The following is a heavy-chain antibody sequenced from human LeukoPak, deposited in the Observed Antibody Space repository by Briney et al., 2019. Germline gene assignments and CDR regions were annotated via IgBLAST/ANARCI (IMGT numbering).Heavy chain of an antibody. CDR3: ATSVAGTWEDGMDV. J-gene: IGHJ6*02. D-gene: IGHD6-19*01. CDR2: INHSGST. CDR1: GGSFSGYY. V-gene: IGHV4-34*01. Sequence: SETLSLTCAVSGGSFSGYYWSWIRQPPEKGLEWIGEINHSGSTNYNPSLKSRVTISVDTSKNQFSLKLSSVTAADTAVYYCATSVAGTWEDGMDVWGQGTTVTVSS.